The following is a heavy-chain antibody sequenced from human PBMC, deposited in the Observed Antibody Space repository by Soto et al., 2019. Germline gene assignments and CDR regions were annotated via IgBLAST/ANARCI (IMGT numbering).Heavy chain of an antibody. V-gene: IGHV3-48*02. CDR2: ISTTSRTI. CDR1: GFTFSNYN. Sequence: EVQVVESGGGLIQPGGSLRLSCAGSGFTFSNYNMDWVRQAPGKGLEWISYISTTSRTIFYADSVKGRYTISRDNARNTLFLQMNSLRDEDTAVYYCARDASRGYDMDVWGQGTRVIVSS. J-gene: IGHJ6*02. CDR3: ARDASRGYDMDV.